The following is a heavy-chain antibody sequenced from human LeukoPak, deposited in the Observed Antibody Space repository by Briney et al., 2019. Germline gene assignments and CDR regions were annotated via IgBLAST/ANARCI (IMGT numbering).Heavy chain of an antibody. Sequence: GGALRLSCAASGLTFSNYEMNWVRQAPGKGVEWILYISDGGGSRYYADSVKGRFTISRDNSKNTLYLQMNSLRAEDTAVYYCAKGDMVRTPYYYYYGMDVWGQGTTVTVSS. J-gene: IGHJ6*02. CDR3: AKGDMVRTPYYYYYGMDV. CDR1: GLTFSNYE. V-gene: IGHV3-48*03. CDR2: ISDGGGSR. D-gene: IGHD3-10*01.